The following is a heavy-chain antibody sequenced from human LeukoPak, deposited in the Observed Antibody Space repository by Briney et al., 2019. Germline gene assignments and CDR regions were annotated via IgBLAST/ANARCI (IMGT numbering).Heavy chain of an antibody. D-gene: IGHD3-22*01. CDR2: IYSGGST. Sequence: PGGSLRLSCAASGFTVSSNYMSWVRQAPGKGLEWVSVIYSGGSTYYADSVKGRFTISRDNSKNTLYLQMNSLRAEDTAVYYCARHGPASSGYYGPPKPCYFDYWGQGTLVTVSS. CDR3: ARHGPASSGYYGPPKPCYFDY. J-gene: IGHJ4*02. CDR1: GFTVSSNY. V-gene: IGHV3-53*01.